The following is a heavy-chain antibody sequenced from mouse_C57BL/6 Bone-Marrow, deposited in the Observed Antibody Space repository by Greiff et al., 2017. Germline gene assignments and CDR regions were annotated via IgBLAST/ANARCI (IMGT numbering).Heavy chain of an antibody. V-gene: IGHV1-67*01. D-gene: IGHD1-1*01. Sequence: QVQLLQSGPELVRPGVSVKISCKGSGYTFTDYAMHWVKQSHAKSLEWIGVISTYYGDASYNQTFKDKATMTVEKSSSTAYMELARLTSEDSDVYDCARQAITTGVATDYWGQGTTLTVSS. CDR3: ARQAITTGVATDY. J-gene: IGHJ2*01. CDR1: GYTFTDYA. CDR2: ISTYYGDA.